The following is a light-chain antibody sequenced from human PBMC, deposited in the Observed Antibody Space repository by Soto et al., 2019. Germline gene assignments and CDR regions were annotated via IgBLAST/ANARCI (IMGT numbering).Light chain of an antibody. CDR2: KAS. V-gene: IGKV1-5*03. J-gene: IGKJ1*01. CDR1: QSITDW. Sequence: DIQMPQSPSTLSASVGDRVTITCRASQSITDWLAWYQQKPGKAPKFLIYKASNLEGGVPSRFSGSGSGTEFTLTISSVQPDDFATYYCQYWDNYSWTFGQGTKVDIK. CDR3: QYWDNYSWT.